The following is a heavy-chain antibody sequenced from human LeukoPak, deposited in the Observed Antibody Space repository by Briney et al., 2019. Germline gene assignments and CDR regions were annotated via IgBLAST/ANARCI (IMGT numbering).Heavy chain of an antibody. CDR3: AKDFPHYYEVPHGMDV. CDR1: GFGFGQSE. J-gene: IGHJ6*02. CDR2: ISVRAGTI. Sequence: GGSLRLSCAASGFGFGQSEMNWVRQAPGKGLEWIAYISVRAGTIYYADSAEGRFTISRDDAKNSLYLQMNGLRVEGTAIYYCAKDFPHYYEVPHGMDVWGQGTTVTV. V-gene: IGHV3-48*03. D-gene: IGHD3-22*01.